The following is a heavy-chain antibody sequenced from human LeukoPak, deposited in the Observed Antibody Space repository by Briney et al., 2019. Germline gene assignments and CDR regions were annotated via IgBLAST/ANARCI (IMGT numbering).Heavy chain of an antibody. D-gene: IGHD3-22*01. V-gene: IGHV4-34*01. Sequence: KASETLSLTCAVYGGSFSGYYWSWIRQPPGKGLEWIGEINHSGSTNYNPSLKSRVTISVDTSKNQFSLKLSSVTAADTAVYYCARSLGYLTQAAGYWGQGTLVTVSS. J-gene: IGHJ4*02. CDR1: GGSFSGYY. CDR2: INHSGST. CDR3: ARSLGYLTQAAGY.